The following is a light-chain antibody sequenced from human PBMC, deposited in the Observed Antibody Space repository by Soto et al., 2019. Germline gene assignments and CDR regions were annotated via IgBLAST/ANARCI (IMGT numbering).Light chain of an antibody. Sequence: QSVLTQPTSVSGTPGQMVTISCSGSSFNIGTYNVNWYQQLPGTAPKLLVYSNDQRPSGVPDRFSGSKSGTSASLAISGLQSEDEADYYCAAWDDSLNSYVFGIGTKVTVL. CDR2: SND. V-gene: IGLV1-44*01. CDR1: SFNIGTYN. CDR3: AAWDDSLNSYV. J-gene: IGLJ1*01.